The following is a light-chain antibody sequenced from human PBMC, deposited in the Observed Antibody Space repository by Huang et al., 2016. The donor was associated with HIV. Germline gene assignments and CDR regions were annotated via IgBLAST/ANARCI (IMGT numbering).Light chain of an antibody. J-gene: IGKJ3*01. CDR1: QSLLSASNSQNY. V-gene: IGKV4-1*01. CDR2: WAS. CDR3: QQYYTTPRT. Sequence: IVMTQSPDSLAVSLGERATIKCKSSQSLLSASNSQNYLAWYQQKVGQPPKVLIYWASTRAPGVPARFSGSGSGPDFSLTIANLQAEDVAIYYCQQYYTTPRTFGPGTKVEIK.